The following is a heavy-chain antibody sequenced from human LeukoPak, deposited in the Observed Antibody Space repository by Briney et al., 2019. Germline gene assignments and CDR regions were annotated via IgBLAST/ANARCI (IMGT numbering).Heavy chain of an antibody. CDR1: GFTFSSYG. D-gene: IGHD3-3*02. J-gene: IGHJ3*02. CDR3: RLAGDAFDI. Sequence: PGGSLRLSCAASGFTFSSYGMHWVRQAPGKGLEWVAVISYDGSNKYYADSVKGRFTISRDNSKNTLYLQMNSLRAEDTAVYYARLAGDAFDIWGQGTMVTVSS. CDR2: ISYDGSNK. V-gene: IGHV3-30*03.